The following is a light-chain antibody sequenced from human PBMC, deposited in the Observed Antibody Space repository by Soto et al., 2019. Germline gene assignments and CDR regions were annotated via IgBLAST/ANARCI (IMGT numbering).Light chain of an antibody. Sequence: EVVLTQSPGTLSLSPGERATLSCRASRSVSSNYLGWYQQKPGQAPRLLISGASSRPTGVPERFSGSGSGTDFTLTISSLEPEDAAVYYCQQYFTSPWTFGQETKVEI. V-gene: IGKV3-20*01. CDR3: QQYFTSPWT. CDR1: RSVSSNY. J-gene: IGKJ1*01. CDR2: GAS.